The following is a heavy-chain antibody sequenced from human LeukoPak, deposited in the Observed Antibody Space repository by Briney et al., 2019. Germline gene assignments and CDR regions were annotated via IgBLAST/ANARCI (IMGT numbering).Heavy chain of an antibody. V-gene: IGHV3-33*01. J-gene: IGHJ3*02. CDR1: GFRFRDYG. D-gene: IGHD3-10*01. Sequence: GGALILSCAASGFRFRDYGMHWVRPAPGKGLEWGGVIWNDGSKKDYADFVKGRLTISRDNSKSTLYLQVNSLRAEDTAVYYCARVGSGSWPWAFDIWGQGTMVTVSP. CDR2: IWNDGSKK. CDR3: ARVGSGSWPWAFDI.